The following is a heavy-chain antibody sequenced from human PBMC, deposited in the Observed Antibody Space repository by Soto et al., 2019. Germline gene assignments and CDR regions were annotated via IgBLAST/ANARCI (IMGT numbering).Heavy chain of an antibody. D-gene: IGHD4-4*01. V-gene: IGHV3-30-3*01. CDR1: GFTFSTYA. CDR3: ARDAFLYRRGASYDH. Sequence: QVRLVESGGGAVQPGDSLRLSCDASGFTFSTYALHWVRQAPGKGLEWVAFISYTGANQYYADSVKGRFTVSGDNSKNMASLQMTSLNPEDSAVYYCARDAFLYRRGASYDHWGQGTLVTVSS. CDR2: ISYTGANQ. J-gene: IGHJ4*02.